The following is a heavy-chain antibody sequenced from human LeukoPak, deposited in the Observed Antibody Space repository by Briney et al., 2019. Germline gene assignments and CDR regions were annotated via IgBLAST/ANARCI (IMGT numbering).Heavy chain of an antibody. CDR1: GFTFSRYA. CDR2: ISGSGGST. CDR3: AKTASRAAAFDY. J-gene: IGHJ4*02. V-gene: IGHV3-23*01. Sequence: PGGSLRLSCAASGFTFSRYAMSWGREAPGKGVGWVSAISGSGGSTYSADSVKGRFTISRDNSKNTRYLQMNSLRVEDTAVYYCAKTASRAAAFDYWGQGTLVTVSS. D-gene: IGHD6-25*01.